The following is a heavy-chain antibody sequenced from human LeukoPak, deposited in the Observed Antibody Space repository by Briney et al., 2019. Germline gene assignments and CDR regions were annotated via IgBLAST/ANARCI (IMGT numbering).Heavy chain of an antibody. J-gene: IGHJ3*02. CDR3: AREEGYYYDSSGYYYYAFDI. CDR2: IYTSGST. CDR1: GGSISSGSYY. D-gene: IGHD3-22*01. Sequence: SETLSLTCTVSGGSISSGSYYWSWIRQPAGKGLEWIGRIYTSGSTNYNPSLKSRVTISVDTSKNQFSLKLSSVTAADTAVYYCAREEGYYYDSSGYYYYAFDIWGQGTMVTVSS. V-gene: IGHV4-61*02.